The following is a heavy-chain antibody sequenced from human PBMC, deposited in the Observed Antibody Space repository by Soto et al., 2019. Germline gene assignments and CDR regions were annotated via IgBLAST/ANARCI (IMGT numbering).Heavy chain of an antibody. V-gene: IGHV3-23*01. D-gene: IGHD1-1*01. CDR1: GFTFSSYA. Sequence: GGSLRLSCAASGFTFSSYAMSWVRQAPGKGLEWVSAISGSGGSTYYADSVKGRFTISRDNSKNTLYLQMNSLRAEDTAVYYCAKDFSSSEKGQRVAALRSTGSRYFDYWGQGTLVTVSS. CDR2: ISGSGGST. J-gene: IGHJ4*02. CDR3: AKDFSSSEKGQRVAALRSTGSRYFDY.